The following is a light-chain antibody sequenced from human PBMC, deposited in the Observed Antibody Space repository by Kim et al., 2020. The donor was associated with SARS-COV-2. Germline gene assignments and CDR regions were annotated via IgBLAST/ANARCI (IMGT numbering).Light chain of an antibody. CDR2: QDS. CDR1: TLGDIY. J-gene: IGLJ2*01. Sequence: SVSPGQTASITCSGDTLGDIYVCWYQQKPGQSPVLVIYQDSKRPSGIPERFSGSNSGNTATLTISGTQAMDEADYYCQAWDSSTAVFGGGTQLTVL. V-gene: IGLV3-1*01. CDR3: QAWDSSTAV.